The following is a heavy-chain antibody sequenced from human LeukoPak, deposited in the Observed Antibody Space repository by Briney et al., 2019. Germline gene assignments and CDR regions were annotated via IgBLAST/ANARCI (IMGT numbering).Heavy chain of an antibody. Sequence: KPSETLSLTCAVYGGSFSGYYWSWIRQPPGKGLEWIGEINHSGSTNYNPSLKSRVTISVDTSKNQFSLKLGSVTAADTAVYYCARGRSYYDSSGFPEFDYWGQGTLATVSS. CDR3: ARGRSYYDSSGFPEFDY. CDR2: INHSGST. D-gene: IGHD3-22*01. V-gene: IGHV4-34*01. CDR1: GGSFSGYY. J-gene: IGHJ4*02.